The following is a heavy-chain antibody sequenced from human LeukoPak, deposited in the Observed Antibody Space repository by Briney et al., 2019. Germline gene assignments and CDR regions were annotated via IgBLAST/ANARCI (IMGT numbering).Heavy chain of an antibody. J-gene: IGHJ4*02. CDR2: ISSSSSTI. CDR3: ARGGVLLWFGEREYFDY. CDR1: GLTFSSYS. D-gene: IGHD3-10*01. Sequence: PGGSLRLSCAASGLTFSSYSMNWVRQAPGKGLEWVSYISSSSSTIYYADSVKGRFTISRDNAKNSLYLQMNSLRAEDTAVYYCARGGVLLWFGEREYFDYWGQGTLVTVSS. V-gene: IGHV3-48*01.